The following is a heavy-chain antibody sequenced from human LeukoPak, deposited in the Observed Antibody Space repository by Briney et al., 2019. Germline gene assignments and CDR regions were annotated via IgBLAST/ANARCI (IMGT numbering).Heavy chain of an antibody. Sequence: GGSLRLSCAASGFTFSSYSMNWVRQAPGKGLEGVANIKQDGSEKYYVDSVKGRFTISRDNAKNSLYLQMNSLRAEDTAVYYCARTIDYGDYIWFDPWGQGTLVTVSS. CDR1: GFTFSSYS. D-gene: IGHD4-17*01. CDR2: IKQDGSEK. CDR3: ARTIDYGDYIWFDP. V-gene: IGHV3-7*01. J-gene: IGHJ5*02.